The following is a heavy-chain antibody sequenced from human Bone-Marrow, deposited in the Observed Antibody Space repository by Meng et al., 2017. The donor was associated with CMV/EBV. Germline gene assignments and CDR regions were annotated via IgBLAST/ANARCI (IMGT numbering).Heavy chain of an antibody. CDR3: AKDREEEAVTSFYYFDY. CDR1: GFTFSSYA. J-gene: IGHJ4*02. D-gene: IGHD4-17*01. Sequence: GESLKISCAASGFTFSSYAMHWVRQAPGKGLEWVAVISYDGSNKYYADSVKGRFTISRDNSKNTLYLHMDSLRPEDTAVYYCAKDREEEAVTSFYYFDYWGQGTLVTVSS. CDR2: ISYDGSNK. V-gene: IGHV3-30*04.